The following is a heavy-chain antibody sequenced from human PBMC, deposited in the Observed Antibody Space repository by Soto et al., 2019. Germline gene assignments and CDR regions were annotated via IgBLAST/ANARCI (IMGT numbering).Heavy chain of an antibody. D-gene: IGHD3-3*01. CDR1: GYTFTSYG. V-gene: IGHV1-18*01. CDR2: ISAYNGNT. Sequence: ASVKVSCKASGYTFTSYGISWVRQAPGQGLEWMGWISAYNGNTNYAQKLQGRVTMTTDTSTSTAYMELRSLRSDDTAVYYCARVYYDFWSRYYSDWFDPSGQGTLVTVSS. CDR3: ARVYYDFWSRYYSDWFDP. J-gene: IGHJ5*02.